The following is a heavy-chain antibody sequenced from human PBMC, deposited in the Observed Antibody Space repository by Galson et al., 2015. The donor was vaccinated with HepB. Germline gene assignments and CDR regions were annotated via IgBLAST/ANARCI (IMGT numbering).Heavy chain of an antibody. CDR2: SSYSGST. CDR3: AKDQESRPNWNGWAMDV. Sequence: SETLSLTCSVSGDSITGHSWSWIRQPPGKGPEWIAYSSYSGSTSYNPSLRSRVTISIDRSMNQFSLRLSSVTAADTAIYYCAKDQESRPNWNGWAMDVWGQGTTVTVSS. V-gene: IGHV4-59*11. D-gene: IGHD1-1*01. CDR1: GDSITGHS. J-gene: IGHJ6*02.